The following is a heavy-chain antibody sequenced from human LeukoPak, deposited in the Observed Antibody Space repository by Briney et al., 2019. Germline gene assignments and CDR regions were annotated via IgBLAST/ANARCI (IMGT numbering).Heavy chain of an antibody. D-gene: IGHD3-3*01. CDR3: ARDSPVFDFWSGYRSEYYFDY. V-gene: IGHV3-30-3*01. J-gene: IGHJ4*02. CDR2: ISYDGSNK. Sequence: GSLRLSCAASGFTFSSYAMHWVRQAPGKGLEWVAVISYDGSNKYYADSVKGRFTISRDNSKNTLYLQMNSLRAEDTAVYYCARDSPVFDFWSGYRSEYYFDYWGQGTLVTVSS. CDR1: GFTFSSYA.